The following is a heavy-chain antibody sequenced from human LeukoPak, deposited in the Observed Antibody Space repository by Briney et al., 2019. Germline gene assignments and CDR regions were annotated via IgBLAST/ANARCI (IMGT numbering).Heavy chain of an antibody. Sequence: GGSLRLSCAASGFTVSSNYMSWVRQAPGKGLEWVSSISSSSSYIYYADSVKGRFTISRDNAKNSLYLQMNSLRAEDTAVYYCARWVPGYCSGGSCYVDYWGQGTLVTVSS. CDR1: GFTVSSNY. J-gene: IGHJ4*02. CDR2: ISSSSSYI. CDR3: ARWVPGYCSGGSCYVDY. V-gene: IGHV3-21*01. D-gene: IGHD2-15*01.